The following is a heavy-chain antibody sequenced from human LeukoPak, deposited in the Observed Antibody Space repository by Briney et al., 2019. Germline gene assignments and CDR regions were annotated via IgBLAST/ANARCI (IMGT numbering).Heavy chain of an antibody. Sequence: GESLKISCKGSGYSFTSYWFGWVRQMPGKGLEWMGIIYPGDSDTRYSPSFQGQVTISADKSISTAYLQWSSLKASDTAMYYCARAVSGSYLTKYLDYWGQGTLVTVSS. CDR3: ARAVSGSYLTKYLDY. J-gene: IGHJ4*02. CDR2: IYPGDSDT. CDR1: GYSFTSYW. D-gene: IGHD1-26*01. V-gene: IGHV5-51*01.